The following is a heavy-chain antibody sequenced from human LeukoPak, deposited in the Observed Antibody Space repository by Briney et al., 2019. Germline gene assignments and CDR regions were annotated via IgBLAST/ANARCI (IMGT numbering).Heavy chain of an antibody. J-gene: IGHJ4*02. Sequence: ASVKVSCKASGYTFTSYYMHWVRQAPGQGLEWMGIINPSGGSTSYAQKFQGRVTMTRDTSISTAYMELSRLRSDDTAVYYCARDLRLFGGNSGYWGQGTLVTVSS. CDR3: ARDLRLFGGNSGY. V-gene: IGHV1-46*01. D-gene: IGHD4-23*01. CDR1: GYTFTSYY. CDR2: INPSGGST.